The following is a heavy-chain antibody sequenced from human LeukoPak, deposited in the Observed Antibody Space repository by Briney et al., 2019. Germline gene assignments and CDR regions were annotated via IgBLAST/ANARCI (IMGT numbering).Heavy chain of an antibody. V-gene: IGHV3-23*01. J-gene: IGHJ4*02. CDR1: GFTFSSYA. CDR3: AELSMVTPIRLDY. CDR2: ISGSAGST. D-gene: IGHD4-23*01. Sequence: GGSLRLSCAASGFTFSSYAMSWVRQAPGKGLEWVSGISGSAGSTYYADSVKGRFTISRDNSKNTLYLQMNTLRAEDTAVYYCAELSMVTPIRLDYWGQGTLVTVSS.